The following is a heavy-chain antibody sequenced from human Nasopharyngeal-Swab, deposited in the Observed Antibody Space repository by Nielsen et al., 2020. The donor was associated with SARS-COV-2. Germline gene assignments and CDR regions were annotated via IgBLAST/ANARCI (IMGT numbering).Heavy chain of an antibody. CDR1: GFSLSTSGVG. Sequence: SGPTLVKPTQTLTLTCTFSGFSLSTSGVGVGWTRQPPGKALEWLALIYWDDDKRYSPSLKSRLTITKDTSKNQVVLTMTNMDPVDTATFYCAHRPGFGVLLSDWFYPCCQGTLFTFSS. V-gene: IGHV2-5*02. CDR2: IYWDDDK. J-gene: IGHJ5*02. D-gene: IGHD3-10*01. CDR3: AHRPGFGVLLSDWFYP.